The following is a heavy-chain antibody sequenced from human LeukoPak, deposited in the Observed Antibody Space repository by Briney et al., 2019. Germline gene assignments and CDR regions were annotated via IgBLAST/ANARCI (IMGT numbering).Heavy chain of an antibody. V-gene: IGHV3-21*01. J-gene: IGHJ5*02. CDR3: ARDYDSSGWYGSRFDP. Sequence: GGSLRLSCAAYGFTFSSYSMNWVRQAPGKGLEWVSAISSSSTYIYYADSVKGRFTISRDDAKKSLYLQMNSLRAEDTAVYYCARDYDSSGWYGSRFDPWGQGTLVTVSS. D-gene: IGHD6-19*01. CDR1: GFTFSSYS. CDR2: ISSSSTYI.